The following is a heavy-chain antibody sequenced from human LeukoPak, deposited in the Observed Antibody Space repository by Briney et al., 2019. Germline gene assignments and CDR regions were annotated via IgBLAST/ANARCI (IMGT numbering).Heavy chain of an antibody. V-gene: IGHV7-4-1*02. J-gene: IGHJ5*02. CDR2: INTNTGNP. CDR3: ARGPPEYYYDSSGYLNWFDP. Sequence: GASVKVSCKASGYTFTSYAMNWVRQAPGQGLEWMGWINTNTGNPTYAQGFTGRFVFSLDTSVSTAYLQISSLKAEDTAVYYCARGPPEYYYDSSGYLNWFDPWGQGTLVTVSS. D-gene: IGHD3-22*01. CDR1: GYTFTSYA.